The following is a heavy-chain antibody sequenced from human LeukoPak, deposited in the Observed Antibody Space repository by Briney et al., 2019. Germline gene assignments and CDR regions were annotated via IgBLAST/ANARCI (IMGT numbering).Heavy chain of an antibody. D-gene: IGHD3-10*01. V-gene: IGHV3-7*01. CDR1: GFTFNSYW. J-gene: IGHJ5*02. CDR2: IDPDGSHQ. CDR3: ARGMPLWVRGVRRNWFDP. Sequence: GGSLRLSCVASGFTFNSYWATWVRQAPGKGLEWVANIDPDGSHQYYVDSVKGRFTISKDNAKNSLYLQMNSLRAEDTAVYYCARGMPLWVRGVRRNWFDPWGQGTLVTVSS.